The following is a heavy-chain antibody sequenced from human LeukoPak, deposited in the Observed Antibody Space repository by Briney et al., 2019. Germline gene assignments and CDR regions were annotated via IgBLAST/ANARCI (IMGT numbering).Heavy chain of an antibody. CDR2: ISAYNSNT. CDR3: ARAAGGGYFDF. V-gene: IGHV1-18*01. D-gene: IGHD6-13*01. CDR1: GYSFTSYG. J-gene: IGHJ4*02. Sequence: ASVKVSCKASGYSFTSYGISWVRQATGQGLEWMGWISAYNSNTNYAQNLQGRATMTTDTSTSTVYLDLRSLRSDDTAVYYCARAAGGGYFDFWGQGTLVTVSS.